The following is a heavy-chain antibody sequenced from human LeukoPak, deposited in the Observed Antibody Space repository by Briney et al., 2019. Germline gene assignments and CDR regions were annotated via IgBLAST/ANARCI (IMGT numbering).Heavy chain of an antibody. CDR3: ARRPAARLTFDY. J-gene: IGHJ4*02. V-gene: IGHV4-59*01. CDR1: GGSINNYF. Sequence: SETMSLTCTVSGGSINNYFWYWIRQPPGKGLEWIGYTSHSGSANYNPSLKSRVTMSLDTSKNQFSLNLGSVTAADTAVYYCARRPAARLTFDYWGQGTLVTVSS. D-gene: IGHD2-2*01. CDR2: TSHSGSA.